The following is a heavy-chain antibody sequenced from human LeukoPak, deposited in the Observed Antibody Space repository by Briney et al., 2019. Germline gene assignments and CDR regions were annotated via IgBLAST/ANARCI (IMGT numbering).Heavy chain of an antibody. CDR3: AKDPQHYYDSSGYSYYFDY. D-gene: IGHD3-22*01. CDR1: GFTFSSYG. V-gene: IGHV3-30*02. J-gene: IGHJ4*02. CDR2: IRYDGSNK. Sequence: GGSLRLSCAAFGFTFSSYGMHWVRQAPGKGLEWVAFIRYDGSNKYYADSVKGRFTISRDNSKNTLYLQMNSLRAEDTAVYYCAKDPQHYYDSSGYSYYFDYWGQGTLVTVSS.